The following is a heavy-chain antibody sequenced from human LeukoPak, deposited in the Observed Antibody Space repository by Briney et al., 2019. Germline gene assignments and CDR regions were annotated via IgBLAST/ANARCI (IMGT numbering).Heavy chain of an antibody. CDR2: IIPIFGTA. J-gene: IGHJ6*02. CDR1: GGTFSSYA. V-gene: IGHV1-69*13. Sequence: SVKVSCKASGGTFSSYAISWVRQAPGQGLEWMGGIIPIFGTANYAQKFQGRVTITADESTSTAYMELSSLRSEDTAVYYCAREDIVVEPAASRLGMDVWGQGTTVTVSS. D-gene: IGHD2-2*01. CDR3: AREDIVVEPAASRLGMDV.